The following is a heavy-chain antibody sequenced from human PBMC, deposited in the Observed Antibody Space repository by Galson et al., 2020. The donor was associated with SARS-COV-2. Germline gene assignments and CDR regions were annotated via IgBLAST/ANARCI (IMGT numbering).Heavy chain of an antibody. Sequence: GGSLRLSCPASGFTFSNFDITWVSQAPAKWLEWVSIITGGGGSTYYTDSVKGRFTLSRDNSTNTMYLQMTSLRSEDTALSYCAKAISMSPVLYWGQRTL. D-gene: IGHD2-21*01. CDR3: AKAISMSPVLY. CDR2: ITGGGGST. V-gene: IGHV3-23*01. CDR1: GFTFSNFD. J-gene: IGHJ4*02.